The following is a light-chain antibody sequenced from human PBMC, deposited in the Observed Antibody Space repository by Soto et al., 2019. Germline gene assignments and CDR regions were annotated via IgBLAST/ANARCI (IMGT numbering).Light chain of an antibody. Sequence: EVVLTQFPVNLSLSPGKGATLSCRASQSVSTFLAWYQQKPGQAPRLLIYDASKRAAGIPARFSGSGSGTDFTLTIGSLLPEDSAVYYCQQRPNWPRGTFGQGTKLEIK. V-gene: IGKV3-11*01. CDR1: QSVSTF. CDR2: DAS. CDR3: QQRPNWPRGT. J-gene: IGKJ2*01.